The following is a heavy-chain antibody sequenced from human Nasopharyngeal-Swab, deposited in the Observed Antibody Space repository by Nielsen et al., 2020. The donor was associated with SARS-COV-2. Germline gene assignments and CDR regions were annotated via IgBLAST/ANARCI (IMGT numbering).Heavy chain of an antibody. CDR1: GGSVSSGSYY. Sequence: GSLRLSCTVSGGSVSSGSYYWSWIRQPPGKGLEWIGYIYYSGSTNYTPSLKSRVTISVDTSKNQFSMKLSSVTAADTAVYYCAGAPDYGDYEGSWYYYGMDVWGQGTTVTVSS. CDR3: AGAPDYGDYEGSWYYYGMDV. D-gene: IGHD4-17*01. J-gene: IGHJ6*02. CDR2: IYYSGST. V-gene: IGHV4-61*01.